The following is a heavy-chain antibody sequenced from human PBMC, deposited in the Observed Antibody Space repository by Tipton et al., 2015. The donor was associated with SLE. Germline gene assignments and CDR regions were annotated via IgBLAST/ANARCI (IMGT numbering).Heavy chain of an antibody. V-gene: IGHV4-34*09. D-gene: IGHD4-17*01. J-gene: IGHJ2*01. CDR3: ARGHGDYWYFDL. CDR1: GGSFSGYY. Sequence: TLSLTCAVYGGSFSGYYWSWIRQPPGKGLEWIGEINYSGSTNYNPSLKSRVTISVDTSKNQFSLKLSSVTAADTAVYYCARGHGDYWYFDLWGRGTLVTASS. CDR2: INYSGST.